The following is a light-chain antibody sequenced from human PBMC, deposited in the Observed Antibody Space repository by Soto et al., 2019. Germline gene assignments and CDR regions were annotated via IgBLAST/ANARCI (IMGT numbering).Light chain of an antibody. Sequence: QSVLTQPPSVSAAPGQKVSISCSGSSSNIGGNSVSWYQQLPGTAPKLLIYDDNKRPSGIPDRFSGSKSGTPATLGITGFQTGDEADYYCGSWDSSLSAYVFGTGTKAT. CDR3: GSWDSSLSAYV. CDR1: SSNIGGNS. CDR2: DDN. V-gene: IGLV1-51*01. J-gene: IGLJ1*01.